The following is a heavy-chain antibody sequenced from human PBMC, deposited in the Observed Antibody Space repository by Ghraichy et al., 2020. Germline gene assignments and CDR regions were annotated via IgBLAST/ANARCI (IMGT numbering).Heavy chain of an antibody. Sequence: GGSLRLSCAASGFTFSDYYMSWIRQAPGKGLEWVSYISTSGSSKHYADSVKGRFTISRDNAKNSLYLLMNSLRAEDTAVYYCARDEFMYYDILTPQGVFDYWGQGTLVTVSS. CDR1: GFTFSDYY. J-gene: IGHJ4*02. D-gene: IGHD3-9*01. CDR2: ISTSGSSK. V-gene: IGHV3-11*01. CDR3: ARDEFMYYDILTPQGVFDY.